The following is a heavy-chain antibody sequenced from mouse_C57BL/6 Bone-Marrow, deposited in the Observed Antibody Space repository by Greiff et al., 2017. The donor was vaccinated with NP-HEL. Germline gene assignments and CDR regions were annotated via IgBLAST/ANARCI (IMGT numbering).Heavy chain of an antibody. V-gene: IGHV1-80*01. CDR2: IYPGDGDT. CDR3: ARGAY. CDR1: GYEFSNYW. J-gene: IGHJ3*01. Sequence: QVQLKESGAELVKPGASVKISCKASGYEFSNYWMNWVKQRPGKGLEWIGQIYPGDGDTNYNGKFKDKATLTADKSSSTAYVQRSRRTSEDSAVYFCARGAYWGQGTLVTVSA.